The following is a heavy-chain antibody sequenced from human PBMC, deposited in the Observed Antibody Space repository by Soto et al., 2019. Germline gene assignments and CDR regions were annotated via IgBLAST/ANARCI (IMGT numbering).Heavy chain of an antibody. CDR3: ARDSLMSGSSYGFDY. CDR1: GYTVTSYG. V-gene: IGHV1-18*01. J-gene: IGHJ4*02. Sequence: GATVKGWDKAYGYTVTSYGISWVRQAPGQGLEWMGWISAYNGNTNYAQKLQGRVTMTTDTSTSTAYMELRSLRSDDTAVYYCARDSLMSGSSYGFDYWRPVTLVPVSS. CDR2: ISAYNGNT. D-gene: IGHD6-6*01.